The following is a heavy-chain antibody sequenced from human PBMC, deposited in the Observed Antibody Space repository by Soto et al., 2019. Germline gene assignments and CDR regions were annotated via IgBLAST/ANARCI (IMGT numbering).Heavy chain of an antibody. Sequence: QVQLQESGPGLVKPSETLSLTCTVSGGSISSYYWSWIRQPAGKGLEWIGRIYTSGSTNYNPSLKSRVTMSVDTSKNQFSLKLSSVTAADTAVYYCARDSIVLMVYAIDYGMDVWGQGTTVTVSS. CDR2: IYTSGST. CDR3: ARDSIVLMVYAIDYGMDV. CDR1: GGSISSYY. V-gene: IGHV4-4*07. D-gene: IGHD2-8*01. J-gene: IGHJ6*02.